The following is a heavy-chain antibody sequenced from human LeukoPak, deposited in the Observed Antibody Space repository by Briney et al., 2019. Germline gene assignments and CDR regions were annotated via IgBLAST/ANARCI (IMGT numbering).Heavy chain of an antibody. Sequence: ASVKVSCKASGYTFTGYYMHWVRQAPGKGLEWMGGFDPEDGETIYAQKFQGRVTMTEDTSTDTAYMQLSSQRSEDTAVYYCATGYGDIRFDYWGQGTLVTVSS. J-gene: IGHJ4*02. CDR1: GYTFTGYY. V-gene: IGHV1-24*01. D-gene: IGHD4-17*01. CDR3: ATGYGDIRFDY. CDR2: FDPEDGET.